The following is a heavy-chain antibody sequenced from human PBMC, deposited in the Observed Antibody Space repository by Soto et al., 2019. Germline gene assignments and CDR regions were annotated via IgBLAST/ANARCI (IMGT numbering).Heavy chain of an antibody. CDR3: AKGGAIVASGSRVYLYDALSV. J-gene: IGHJ6*02. V-gene: IGHV1-2*04. D-gene: IGHD5-12*01. Sequence: EASVKVSCKASGYTFTGYYMHWVRQAPGQGLEWMGWINPNSGGTNYAQKFQGWVTMTRDTSISTAYMELSRLRSDDTAEYYCAKGGAIVASGSRVYLYDALSVSGQGSTVTGSS. CDR2: INPNSGGT. CDR1: GYTFTGYY.